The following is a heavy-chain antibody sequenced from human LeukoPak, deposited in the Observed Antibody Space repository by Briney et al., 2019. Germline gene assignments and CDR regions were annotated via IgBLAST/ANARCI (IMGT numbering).Heavy chain of an antibody. J-gene: IGHJ3*01. Sequence: GGSLRLSCAASGFTFSSYGMHWVRQAPGKGLEWVAVISYDGSNKYYADSVKGRFTISRDSSKNTLYLQMNSLGGEDTALYYCAKGRWGLTINNFDLWGQGTMVTVSS. CDR1: GFTFSSYG. CDR2: ISYDGSNK. V-gene: IGHV3-30*18. D-gene: IGHD2-21*02. CDR3: AKGRWGLTINNFDL.